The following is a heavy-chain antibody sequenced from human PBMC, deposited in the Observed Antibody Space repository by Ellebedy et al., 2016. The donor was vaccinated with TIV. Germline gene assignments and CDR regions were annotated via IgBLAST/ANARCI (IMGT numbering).Heavy chain of an antibody. J-gene: IGHJ4*02. CDR3: VYGGNSDDFDY. Sequence: GESLKISXAASGFTFSSYGMHWVRQAPGKGLEWVAVISYDGSNKYYADSVKGRFTISRDNSKNTLSLQMNSLRAEDTGVYYCVYGGNSDDFDYWGQGTLVTVSS. CDR2: ISYDGSNK. CDR1: GFTFSSYG. V-gene: IGHV3-30*03. D-gene: IGHD4-23*01.